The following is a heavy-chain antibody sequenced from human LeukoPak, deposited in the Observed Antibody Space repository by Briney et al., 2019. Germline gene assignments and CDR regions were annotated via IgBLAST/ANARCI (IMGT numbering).Heavy chain of an antibody. V-gene: IGHV3-74*01. J-gene: IGHJ4*02. Sequence: PGGSLRLSCVASGFTFNNYWLHWVRQAPGKGLVWVSGIIFDGSSTRYADSMKGRFTISRDNAKNSLYLQMNSLRAEDTASYYCAKGGGYFYDSSGYSDYWGQGTLVTVSS. CDR3: AKGGGYFYDSSGYSDY. D-gene: IGHD3-22*01. CDR1: GFTFNNYW. CDR2: IIFDGSST.